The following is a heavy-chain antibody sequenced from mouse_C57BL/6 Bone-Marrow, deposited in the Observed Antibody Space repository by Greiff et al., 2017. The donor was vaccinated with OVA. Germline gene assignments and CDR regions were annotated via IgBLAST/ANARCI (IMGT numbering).Heavy chain of an antibody. V-gene: IGHV14-4*01. CDR1: GFNIKDDY. Sequence: VQLQQSGAELVRPGASVKLSCTASGFNIKDDYMHWVKQRPEQGLEWIGWIDPENGDTDYASKFQGKATITADTSSNTAYLQLSSLTSEDTAVYYCTPVGYDYGDDEDYAMDYWGQGTTVTVSS. CDR3: TPVGYDYGDDEDYAMDY. CDR2: IDPENGDT. J-gene: IGHJ4*01. D-gene: IGHD2-14*01.